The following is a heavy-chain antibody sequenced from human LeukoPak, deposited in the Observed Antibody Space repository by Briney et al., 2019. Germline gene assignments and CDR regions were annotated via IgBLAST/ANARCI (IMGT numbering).Heavy chain of an antibody. CDR2: INLIGGST. CDR1: EYTFTSYY. V-gene: IGHV1-46*01. J-gene: IGHJ4*02. CDR3: ARESDIAVAGTGFDY. D-gene: IGHD6-19*01. Sequence: GSVKVSCKASEYTFTSYYMHWVRQAPGQGLEWMGIINLIGGSTRYAQKFQGRVTMTRDTSTSTVYMELSSLRSEDTAVYYCARESDIAVAGTGFDYWGQGTLVTVSS.